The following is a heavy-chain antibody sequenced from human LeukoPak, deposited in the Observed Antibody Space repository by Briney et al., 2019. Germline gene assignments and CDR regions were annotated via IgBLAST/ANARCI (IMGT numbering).Heavy chain of an antibody. Sequence: PSETLSLTCTVSGGSISSYYWSWIRQPAGKGLEWIGRIYTSGSTNYNPSLKSRVTISVDTSKNQFSLKLSSVTAADTAVYYCARASEIFGVVIIEGAFDIWGQGTMVTVSS. CDR2: IYTSGST. CDR1: GGSISSYY. J-gene: IGHJ3*02. D-gene: IGHD3-3*01. CDR3: ARASEIFGVVIIEGAFDI. V-gene: IGHV4-4*07.